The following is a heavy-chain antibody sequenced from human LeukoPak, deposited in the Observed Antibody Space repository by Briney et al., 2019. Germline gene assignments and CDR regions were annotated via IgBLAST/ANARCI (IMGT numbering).Heavy chain of an antibody. CDR2: FDPEDGET. CDR3: ATGDPVVEPAAKYYYYMDV. CDR1: GYTLTELS. V-gene: IGHV1-24*01. D-gene: IGHD2-2*01. Sequence: ASVTVSCKVSGYTLTELSMHWVRQAPGKGLEWMGGFDPEDGETIYAQKFQGRVTMTEDTSTDTAYMELSSLRSEDTAVYYCATGDPVVEPAAKYYYYMDVWGKGTTVTVSS. J-gene: IGHJ6*03.